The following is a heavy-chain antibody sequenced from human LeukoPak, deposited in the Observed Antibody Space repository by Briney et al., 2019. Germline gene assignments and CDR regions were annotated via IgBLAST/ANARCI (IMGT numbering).Heavy chain of an antibody. CDR2: IYYSGST. CDR3: ATYHQRFDP. CDR1: GGSISSSSYY. J-gene: IGHJ5*02. V-gene: IGHV4-39*01. Sequence: SETLSLTCTVSGGSISSSSYYCGWIRQPLGKGLEWIGSIYYSGSTYYNPSLKSRVTISVDTSKNQFSLKLSSVTAADTAVYYCATYHQRFDPWGQGTLVTVSS. D-gene: IGHD2-2*01.